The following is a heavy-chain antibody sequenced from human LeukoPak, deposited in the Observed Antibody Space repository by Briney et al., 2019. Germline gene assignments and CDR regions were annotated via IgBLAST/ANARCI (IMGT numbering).Heavy chain of an antibody. CDR3: ASLPITMVRGYYFDY. D-gene: IGHD3-10*01. V-gene: IGHV4-59*01. J-gene: IGHJ4*02. CDR1: GGSISSYY. CDR2: IYYSGST. Sequence: PSETLSLTCTVSGGSISSYYWSWIRQPPGKGLEWIGYIYYSGSTNYNPSLKSRVTISVDTSKNQFSLKLSSVTAADTAVYYCASLPITMVRGYYFDYWGQGTLVTVSS.